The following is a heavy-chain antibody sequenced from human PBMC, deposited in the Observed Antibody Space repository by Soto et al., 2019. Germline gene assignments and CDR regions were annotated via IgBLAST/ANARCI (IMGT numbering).Heavy chain of an antibody. CDR2: IIPIFGTA. V-gene: IGHV1-69*13. Sequence: GASVKVSCKASGGTFSSYAISWVRQAPGQGLEWMGGIIPIFGTANYAQKFQGRVTITADESTSTAYMELSSLRSEDTAVYYCASKVGYDYVWGSYRYLGPNHNYYYGMDVWGQGTTVTVSS. D-gene: IGHD3-16*02. CDR1: GGTFSSYA. CDR3: ASKVGYDYVWGSYRYLGPNHNYYYGMDV. J-gene: IGHJ6*02.